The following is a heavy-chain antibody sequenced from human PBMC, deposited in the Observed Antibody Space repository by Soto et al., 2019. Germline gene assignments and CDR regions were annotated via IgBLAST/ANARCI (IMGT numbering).Heavy chain of an antibody. CDR2: VNDSGST. J-gene: IGHJ6*02. D-gene: IGHD1-26*01. V-gene: IGHV4-34*01. CDR3: ATDSATSYFGMDV. Sequence: SETLSLACAVYGGSFTGNYRSWIRQPPGKGLEWIGEVNDSGSTNFNPSLKSRVTISVDTSKKQFTLKLTSVTAADTAVYYCATDSATSYFGMDVWGQGTTVTVSS. CDR1: GGSFTGNY.